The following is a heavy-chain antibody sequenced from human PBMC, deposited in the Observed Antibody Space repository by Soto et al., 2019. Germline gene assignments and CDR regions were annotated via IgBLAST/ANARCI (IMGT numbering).Heavy chain of an antibody. CDR3: ARADSSGYYTLYYYYGMDV. CDR1: GFTFDDYA. Sequence: EGQLVESGGGLVQPGRSLRLSCAGSGFTFDDYAMHWVRQAPGRGLEWVSVISWDSAAIAYADSVKGRFTISRDNAKKSLYLQMNSLRAEDTAVYYCARADSSGYYTLYYYYGMDVWGQGTTVTVSS. D-gene: IGHD3-22*01. CDR2: ISWDSAAI. V-gene: IGHV3-9*01. J-gene: IGHJ6*02.